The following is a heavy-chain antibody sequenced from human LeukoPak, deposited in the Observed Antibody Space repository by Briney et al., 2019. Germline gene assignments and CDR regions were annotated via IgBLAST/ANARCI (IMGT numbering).Heavy chain of an antibody. V-gene: IGHV3-30-3*01. CDR1: RFSLSSFA. Sequence: QPGRSLRLSCAASRFSLSSFAVYWVRQAPGKGLEWVALISYDGNNKNYADSVKGRFTVSRDNSKNTLYLQMNSLRAEDTAVYYCARVTFSGSSYYFDQWGQGTLVTVSS. D-gene: IGHD1-26*01. CDR2: ISYDGNNK. CDR3: ARVTFSGSSYYFDQ. J-gene: IGHJ4*02.